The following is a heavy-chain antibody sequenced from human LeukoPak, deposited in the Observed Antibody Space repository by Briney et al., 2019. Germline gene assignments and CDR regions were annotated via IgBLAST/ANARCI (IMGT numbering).Heavy chain of an antibody. Sequence: PSETLSLTCTVSGGSISSYYWSWIRQPAGKGLEWIGRIYTSGSTNYNPSLKSRVTMSVDTSKNQFSLKLSSVTAADTAVYYCARDRHFYDSSGYALFNWFDPWGQGTLVTVSS. CDR1: GGSISSYY. D-gene: IGHD3-22*01. J-gene: IGHJ5*02. V-gene: IGHV4-4*07. CDR3: ARDRHFYDSSGYALFNWFDP. CDR2: IYTSGST.